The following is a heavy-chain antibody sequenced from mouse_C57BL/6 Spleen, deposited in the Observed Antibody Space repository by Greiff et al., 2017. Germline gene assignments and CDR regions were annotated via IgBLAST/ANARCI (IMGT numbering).Heavy chain of an antibody. Sequence: EVMLVESGGGLVKPGGSLKLSCAASGFTFSDYGMHWVRQAPEKGLEWVAYISSGSSTIYYADTVKGRFTISRDNAKNTLFLQMTSLRSEDTAMYYCARGGVTTVVGGYWGQGTTLTVSS. CDR1: GFTFSDYG. J-gene: IGHJ2*01. CDR3: ARGGVTTVVGGY. D-gene: IGHD1-1*01. V-gene: IGHV5-17*01. CDR2: ISSGSSTI.